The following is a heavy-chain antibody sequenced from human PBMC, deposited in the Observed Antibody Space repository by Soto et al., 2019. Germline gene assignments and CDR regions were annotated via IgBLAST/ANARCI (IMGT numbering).Heavy chain of an antibody. V-gene: IGHV1-46*01. J-gene: IGHJ4*02. Sequence: ASVKVSCKASGDTFTSYYMHWVRQAPGQGLEWMGIINPSGGTSYAQKFRGRVTMTRDTSTSTAYMELRSLRSDDTAVYYCARGVGASYYFDYWGQGTLVTVSS. CDR1: GDTFTSYY. D-gene: IGHD1-26*01. CDR3: ARGVGASYYFDY. CDR2: INPSGGT.